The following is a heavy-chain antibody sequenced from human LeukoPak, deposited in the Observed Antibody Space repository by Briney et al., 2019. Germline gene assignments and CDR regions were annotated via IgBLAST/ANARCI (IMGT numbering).Heavy chain of an antibody. CDR3: ASDYYDSSGYDY. V-gene: IGHV3-21*01. CDR2: ISSSSSYI. Sequence: SGGSLRLSCAASGFAFSSYWMSWVRQAPGKGLEWVSSISSSSSYIYYADSVKGRFTISRDNAKNSLYLQMNSLRAEDTAVYYCASDYYDSSGYDYWGQGTLVTVSS. D-gene: IGHD3-22*01. J-gene: IGHJ4*02. CDR1: GFAFSSYW.